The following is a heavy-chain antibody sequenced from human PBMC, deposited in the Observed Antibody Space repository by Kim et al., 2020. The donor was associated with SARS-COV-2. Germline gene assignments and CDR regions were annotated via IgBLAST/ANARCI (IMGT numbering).Heavy chain of an antibody. Sequence: GGSLRLSCAASGFTVSSNYMSWVRQAPGKGLEWVSVIYSGGSTYYADSVKGRFTISRHNSKNTLYLQMNSLRAEDTAVYYCARSLMRYYDSSGYDYWGQGTLVTVSS. CDR3: ARSLMRYYDSSGYDY. D-gene: IGHD3-22*01. CDR1: GFTVSSNY. J-gene: IGHJ4*02. V-gene: IGHV3-53*04. CDR2: IYSGGST.